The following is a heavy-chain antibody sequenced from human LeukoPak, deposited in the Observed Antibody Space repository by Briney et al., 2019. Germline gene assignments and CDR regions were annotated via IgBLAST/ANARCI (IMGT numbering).Heavy chain of an antibody. Sequence: PGGSLRLSCAASRFNFSNSWMHWVRQAPGKGLEWVSSIRGDGGDTTYADSVKGRFTISRDNAKNTLYLQMNSLRVDDTAVYYCAAEHDGFDIWGQGTMVTVSS. J-gene: IGHJ3*02. CDR2: IRGDGGDT. CDR1: RFNFSNSW. V-gene: IGHV3-74*01. CDR3: AAEHDGFDI.